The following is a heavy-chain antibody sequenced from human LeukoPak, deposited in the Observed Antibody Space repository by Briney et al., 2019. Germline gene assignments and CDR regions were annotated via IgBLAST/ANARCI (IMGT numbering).Heavy chain of an antibody. CDR3: ARARYETRIWPKSRYDYYHYMDV. CDR2: ISGYYGNT. CDR1: GYTFTSYG. Sequence: ASVKVSCKASGYTFTSYGITWVRQAPGQGLEWMGWISGYYGNTNYAQKLQGRVTMTTDTSTSTAYMELRSLRSDDTAVYYCARARYETRIWPKSRYDYYHYMDVWGKGTTVTVSS. J-gene: IGHJ6*03. D-gene: IGHD3-3*01. V-gene: IGHV1-18*01.